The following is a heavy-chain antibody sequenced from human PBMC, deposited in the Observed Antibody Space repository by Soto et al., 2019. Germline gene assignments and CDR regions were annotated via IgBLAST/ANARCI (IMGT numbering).Heavy chain of an antibody. D-gene: IGHD5-18*01. Sequence: GGSLRLSCAASGFTFSSYSMNWVRQAPVKGLEWVSSISSSSSYIYYADSVKVRFTISRDNAKNSLYLQMNSLRAEDTAVYYCARRLSAMGYYYYGMDVWGQGTTVTVSS. J-gene: IGHJ6*02. CDR1: GFTFSSYS. V-gene: IGHV3-21*01. CDR3: ARRLSAMGYYYYGMDV. CDR2: ISSSSSYI.